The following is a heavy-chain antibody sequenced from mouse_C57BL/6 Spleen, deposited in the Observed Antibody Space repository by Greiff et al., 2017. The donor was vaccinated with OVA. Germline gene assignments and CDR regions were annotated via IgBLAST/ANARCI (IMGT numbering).Heavy chain of an antibody. CDR3: ARPWDY. CDR2: IDPANGNT. Sequence: VQLQQSVAELVRPGASVKLSCTASGFNFKNTYMHWVRQRPEQGLEWIGRIDPANGNTKYAPKFQGKATITEDTSSNTAYLQLSSLTSEDTAIYYCARPWDYWGQGTTLTVSS. J-gene: IGHJ2*01. V-gene: IGHV14-3*01. CDR1: GFNFKNTY.